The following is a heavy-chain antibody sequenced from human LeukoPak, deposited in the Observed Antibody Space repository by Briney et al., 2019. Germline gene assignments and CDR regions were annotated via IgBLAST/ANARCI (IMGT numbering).Heavy chain of an antibody. D-gene: IGHD2-15*01. Sequence: PGRSLRLSCAASGFTFSSYGMHWVRQAPGKGLEWVAVISYDGSNKYYADSVKGRFTISRDNSKNTLYLQMNSLRAEDTAVYYCAKLVVVAAPLDYWGQGTLVTVSS. V-gene: IGHV3-30*18. CDR3: AKLVVVAAPLDY. CDR1: GFTFSSYG. CDR2: ISYDGSNK. J-gene: IGHJ4*02.